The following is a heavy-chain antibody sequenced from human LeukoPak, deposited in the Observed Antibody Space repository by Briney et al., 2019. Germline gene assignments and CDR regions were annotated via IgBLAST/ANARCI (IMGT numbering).Heavy chain of an antibody. CDR1: GGSFSGYY. CDR2: INHSEAT. J-gene: IGHJ1*01. CDR3: AREAQYCSGGSCYGGYFQH. V-gene: IGHV4-34*01. Sequence: SETLSLTCAVYGGSFSGYYWSLIRQSPGKGLEWIGEINHSEATDYNPSFKSRVTISVDTSKNQFSLKLSSVTAADTAVYYCAREAQYCSGGSCYGGYFQHWGQGTLVTVSS. D-gene: IGHD2-15*01.